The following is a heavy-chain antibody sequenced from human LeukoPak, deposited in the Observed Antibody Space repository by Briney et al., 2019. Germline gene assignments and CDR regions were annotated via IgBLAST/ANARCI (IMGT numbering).Heavy chain of an antibody. CDR2: INPNDGDT. V-gene: IGHV1-2*02. CDR1: VYTFTDYY. Sequence: ASVKVSCKASVYTFTDYYMHCVRQSPGQRSEWMRWINPNDGDTNYTQKYQGRVTMTRDTSISTDHMEVSRLRSDGTAVYYCARANFLYCSSTTCLFDYWGQGTLVTVSS. D-gene: IGHD2-2*01. CDR3: ARANFLYCSSTTCLFDY. J-gene: IGHJ4*02.